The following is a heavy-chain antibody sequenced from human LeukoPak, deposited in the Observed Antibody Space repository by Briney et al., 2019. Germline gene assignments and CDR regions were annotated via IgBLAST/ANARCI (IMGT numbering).Heavy chain of an antibody. CDR3: ASSKGYTFDY. D-gene: IGHD5-24*01. Sequence: PSETLSLTCTVSGGSISSYYWSWIRQPPGKGLEWIGYIYYSGSTNYNPSLKSRVTMSVDTSKNQFSLKLSSVTAADTAVYYCASSKGYTFDYWGQGTLVTVSS. J-gene: IGHJ4*02. CDR2: IYYSGST. CDR1: GGSISSYY. V-gene: IGHV4-59*12.